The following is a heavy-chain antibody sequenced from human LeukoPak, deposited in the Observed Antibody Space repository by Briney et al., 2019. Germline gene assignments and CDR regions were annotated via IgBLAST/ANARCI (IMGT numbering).Heavy chain of an antibody. CDR1: GGSINTYY. D-gene: IGHD6-19*01. V-gene: IGHV4-38-2*02. J-gene: IGHJ4*02. Sequence: SETLSLTCTVSGGSINTYYWGWIRQPPGKGLEWIGSIYHGGSTYYNASLKSRVTISVDTSKNQFSLKMSSVTAADTAVYYCARVGGRIAVADFDYWGQGTLVTVSS. CDR3: ARVGGRIAVADFDY. CDR2: IYHGGST.